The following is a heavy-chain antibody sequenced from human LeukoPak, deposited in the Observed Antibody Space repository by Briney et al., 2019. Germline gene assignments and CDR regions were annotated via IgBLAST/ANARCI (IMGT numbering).Heavy chain of an antibody. CDR1: GGSISSYY. CDR2: IYNSGST. CDR3: ARAESGAPRRFDP. J-gene: IGHJ5*02. D-gene: IGHD2-15*01. V-gene: IGHV4-4*07. Sequence: PSETLSLTCTVSGGSISSYYWSWIRQPAGKGLEWIGHIYNSGSTNYNPSLKGRVTMSVATSKNQFSLHLSSVTAADTAVYYCARAESGAPRRFDPWGQGTLVTVSS.